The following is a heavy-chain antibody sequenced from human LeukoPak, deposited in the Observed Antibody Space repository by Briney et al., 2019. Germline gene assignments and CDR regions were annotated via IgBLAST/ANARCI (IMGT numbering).Heavy chain of an antibody. CDR2: IYYSGST. J-gene: IGHJ3*02. D-gene: IGHD2-2*01. V-gene: IGHV4-39*01. CDR1: GGSISSSSHY. CDR3: ARRYCSSIRCYGDAFDI. Sequence: SETLSLTCTVSGGSISSSSHYWGWLRQPPGKGLEWIASIYYSGSTYYNPSLKSRVTISVDTSKYQFSLKLSSVTAADTAVYYCARRYCSSIRCYGDAFDIWGQGTMVTVSS.